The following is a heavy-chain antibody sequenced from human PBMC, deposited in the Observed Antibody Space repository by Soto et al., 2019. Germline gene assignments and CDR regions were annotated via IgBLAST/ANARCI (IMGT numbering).Heavy chain of an antibody. J-gene: IGHJ4*02. CDR3: ARDHFKGATIFGVVIRGYYFDY. Sequence: QVQLVESGGGVVQPGRSLRLSCAASGFTFSSYAMHWVRQAPGKGLEGVAVISYDGSNKYYADSVKGRFTISRDNSKNTLYLQMNSLRAEDTAVYYCARDHFKGATIFGVVIRGYYFDYWGQGTLVTVSS. CDR2: ISYDGSNK. CDR1: GFTFSSYA. V-gene: IGHV3-30-3*01. D-gene: IGHD3-3*01.